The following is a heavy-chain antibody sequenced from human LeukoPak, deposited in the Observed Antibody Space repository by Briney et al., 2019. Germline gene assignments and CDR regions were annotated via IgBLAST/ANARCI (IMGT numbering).Heavy chain of an antibody. CDR1: GFTFRNYW. D-gene: IGHD1-14*01. J-gene: IGHJ3*02. V-gene: IGHV3-7*01. Sequence: GGSLRLSCAASGFTFRNYWMSWVRQAPGKGLEWVANINEDGNKKYYADSGKGRFTISRDNAKNSLSLQMNNLRFEGTAVYYCARIDSRRTFDIWGQGTMVTVSS. CDR3: ARIDSRRTFDI. CDR2: INEDGNKK.